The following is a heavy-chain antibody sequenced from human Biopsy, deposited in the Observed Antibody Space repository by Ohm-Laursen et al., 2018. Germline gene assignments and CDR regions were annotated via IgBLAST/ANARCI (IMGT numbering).Heavy chain of an antibody. Sequence: SLRLSCAAPGFTFNSHEMNWVRQAPGKGLEWISYITGSSSTIYYADSVKGRFTISRDNAKNSLYLQMNSLGAEDTAVYYCTRLAYYYYYGMDVWGQGTTVTVSS. CDR1: GFTFNSHE. J-gene: IGHJ6*02. CDR3: TRLAYYYYYGMDV. V-gene: IGHV3-48*03. D-gene: IGHD2-21*01. CDR2: ITGSSSTI.